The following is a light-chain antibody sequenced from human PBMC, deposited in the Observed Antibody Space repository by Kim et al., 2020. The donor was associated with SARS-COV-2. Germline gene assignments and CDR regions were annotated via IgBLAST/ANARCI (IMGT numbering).Light chain of an antibody. V-gene: IGKV3-15*01. CDR1: QSVSSK. CDR3: QQYENWPPLT. J-gene: IGKJ4*01. CDR2: GAS. Sequence: EVVMTQSPATLSVSPGERATLSCRASQSVSSKLAWYQQKPGQAPRLLIYGASIRAADIPARFSGSGSGTDFTLTISSLQSEDFAVYYCQQYENWPPLTFGGGTKVDIK.